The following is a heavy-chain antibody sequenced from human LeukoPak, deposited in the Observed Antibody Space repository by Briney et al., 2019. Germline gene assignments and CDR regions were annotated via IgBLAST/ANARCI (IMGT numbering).Heavy chain of an antibody. CDR2: IIPIFGTA. Sequence: GASVKVSCKASGGTFSSYAISWVRQAPGQGLEWMGGIIPIFGTANYAQKFQGRVTITADESTSTAYMELSSLRSEDTAVYYCARDRFVSWTYSYGYGFDYWGQGTLVTVSS. D-gene: IGHD5-18*01. V-gene: IGHV1-69*13. CDR1: GGTFSSYA. CDR3: ARDRFVSWTYSYGYGFDY. J-gene: IGHJ4*02.